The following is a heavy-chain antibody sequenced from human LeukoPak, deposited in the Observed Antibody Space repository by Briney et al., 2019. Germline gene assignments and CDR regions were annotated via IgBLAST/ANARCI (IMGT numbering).Heavy chain of an antibody. D-gene: IGHD2-21*01. Sequence: PGGSLRLSCAASGFTFSSYAMHWVRQAPGKGLEWVAVISYDGSNKYYADSVKGRFTISRDNSKNTLYLQMNSLRAEDTAVYYCAREGGEYYYGMDVWGQGPTVTVSS. CDR2: ISYDGSNK. V-gene: IGHV3-30-3*01. CDR1: GFTFSSYA. J-gene: IGHJ6*02. CDR3: AREGGEYYYGMDV.